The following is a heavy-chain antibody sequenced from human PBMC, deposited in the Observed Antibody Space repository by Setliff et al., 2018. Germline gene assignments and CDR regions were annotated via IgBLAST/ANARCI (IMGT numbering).Heavy chain of an antibody. V-gene: IGHV4-59*08. Sequence: PSETLSLTCTVSGGSISSHYWSWIRQPPGKGLEWIGYIYYSGSTNYNPSLKSRVTISVDTSKNQFSLKLSSVTAADTAVYYCARGGYYYDSSGYYQASYYYYYGMDVWGQGTTVTVSS. CDR3: ARGGYYYDSSGYYQASYYYYYGMDV. CDR2: IYYSGST. D-gene: IGHD3-22*01. CDR1: GGSISSHY. J-gene: IGHJ6*02.